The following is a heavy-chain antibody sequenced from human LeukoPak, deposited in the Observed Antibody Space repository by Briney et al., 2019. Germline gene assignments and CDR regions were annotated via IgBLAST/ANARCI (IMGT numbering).Heavy chain of an antibody. CDR2: ISGSGGSI. Sequence: GGSLRLSCAASGFTFSSYAMSWVRQAPGKGLEWVSAISGSGGSIYYADSVKGRFTISRDNSKNTLYLQMNSLRAEDTAVYYCAKAVRGVKAVGFDYWGQGTLVTVSS. CDR1: GFTFSSYA. J-gene: IGHJ4*02. D-gene: IGHD3-10*01. V-gene: IGHV3-23*01. CDR3: AKAVRGVKAVGFDY.